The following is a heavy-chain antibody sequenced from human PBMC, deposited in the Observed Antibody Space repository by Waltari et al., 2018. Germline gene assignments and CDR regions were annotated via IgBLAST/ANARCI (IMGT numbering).Heavy chain of an antibody. CDR2: INAGNGNT. D-gene: IGHD3-10*01. J-gene: IGHJ4*02. V-gene: IGHV1-3*01. CDR1: GYTFTSYA. Sequence: QVQLVQSGAEVKKPGASVKVSCKASGYTFTSYAMNWVRKAPGQRLEWMGWINAGNGNTKYSQKFQGRVTITRDTSASTAYMELSSLRSEDTAVYYCARDAQNMVRGVIIRGYFDYWGQGTLVTVSS. CDR3: ARDAQNMVRGVIIRGYFDY.